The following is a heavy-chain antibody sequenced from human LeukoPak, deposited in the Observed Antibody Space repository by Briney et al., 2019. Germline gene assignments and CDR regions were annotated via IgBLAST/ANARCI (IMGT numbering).Heavy chain of an antibody. CDR2: INPNSGGT. V-gene: IGHV1-2*02. CDR3: AILVVAATFDY. Sequence: GASVKVSCKASGYTLTGYYMHWVRQAPGQGLEWMGWINPNSGGTNYAQKFQGRVTMTRDTSLSTAYMELSRLRSDDTAVYYCAILVVAATFDYWGQGTLVTVSS. J-gene: IGHJ4*02. CDR1: GYTLTGYY. D-gene: IGHD2-15*01.